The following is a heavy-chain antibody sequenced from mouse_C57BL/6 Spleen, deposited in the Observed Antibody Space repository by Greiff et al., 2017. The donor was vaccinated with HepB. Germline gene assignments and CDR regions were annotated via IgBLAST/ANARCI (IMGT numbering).Heavy chain of an antibody. CDR3: ARKNDGSSLFDY. D-gene: IGHD1-1*01. J-gene: IGHJ2*01. CDR2: ISSGSGTI. Sequence: DVMLVESGGGLVKPGGSLKLSCAASGFTFSDYGMHWVRQAPEKGLEWVAYISSGSGTIYYADTVKGRFTISRDNAKNTLFLQMTSLRSEDTAMYYCARKNDGSSLFDYWGQGTTLTVSS. CDR1: GFTFSDYG. V-gene: IGHV5-17*01.